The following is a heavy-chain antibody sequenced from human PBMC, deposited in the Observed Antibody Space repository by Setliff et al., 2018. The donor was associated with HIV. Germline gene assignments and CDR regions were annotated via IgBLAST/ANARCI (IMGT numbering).Heavy chain of an antibody. CDR1: GYSFTSYW. CDR3: ARQQSSSWYPDYFDY. CDR2: IYPGDSDT. D-gene: IGHD6-13*01. J-gene: IGHJ4*02. Sequence: GESLKISCKGSGYSFTSYWIGGVRQMPGKGLGWMGIIYPGDSDTRYSPSFQGQVTISADKSISTAYLQWSSLKASDTAMYYCARQQSSSWYPDYFDYWGQGTLVTV. V-gene: IGHV5-51*01.